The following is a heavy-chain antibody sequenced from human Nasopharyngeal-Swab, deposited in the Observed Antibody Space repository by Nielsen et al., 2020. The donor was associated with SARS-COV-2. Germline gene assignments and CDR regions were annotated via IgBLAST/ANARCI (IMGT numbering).Heavy chain of an antibody. J-gene: IGHJ6*02. V-gene: IGHV3-23*01. CDR2: ISGSGDTT. CDR3: AKDRYSGSGSYKYYYFYYGMDV. Sequence: GGSLRLSRAASGFTLSIYAMTWVRQAPGKGLEWVSTISGSGDTTYYADSVKGRFTISRDNSKNTLYLQMNSLRVEDTAIYYCAKDRYSGSGSYKYYYFYYGMDVWGQGTTVTVSS. CDR1: GFTLSIYA. D-gene: IGHD3-10*01.